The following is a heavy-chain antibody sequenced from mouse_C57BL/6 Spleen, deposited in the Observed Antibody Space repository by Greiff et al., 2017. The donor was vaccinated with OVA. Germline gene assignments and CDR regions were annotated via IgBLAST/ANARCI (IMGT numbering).Heavy chain of an antibody. J-gene: IGHJ4*01. D-gene: IGHD1-1*01. CDR3: ARTDYGSSYDYAMDY. Sequence: QVQLQQPGAELVMPGASVKLSCKASGYTFTSYWMHWVKQRPGQGLEWIGEIDPSDSYTNYNQKFKGKSTLTVDKSSSTAYMQLSSLTSEDSAVYYCARTDYGSSYDYAMDYWGQGTSVTVSS. CDR1: GYTFTSYW. V-gene: IGHV1-69*01. CDR2: IDPSDSYT.